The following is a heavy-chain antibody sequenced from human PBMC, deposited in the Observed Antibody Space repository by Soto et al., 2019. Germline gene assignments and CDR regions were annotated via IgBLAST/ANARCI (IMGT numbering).Heavy chain of an antibody. Sequence: ASVKVSCKASGGTFSSYAISWVRQAPGQGLEWMGGIIPIFGTANYAQKFQGRVTITADESTSTAYMELSSLRSEDTAVYYCARGPDYGGNSLGNWGQGTLVTVSS. CDR2: IIPIFGTA. CDR3: ARGPDYGGNSLGN. J-gene: IGHJ4*02. D-gene: IGHD4-17*01. V-gene: IGHV1-69*13. CDR1: GGTFSSYA.